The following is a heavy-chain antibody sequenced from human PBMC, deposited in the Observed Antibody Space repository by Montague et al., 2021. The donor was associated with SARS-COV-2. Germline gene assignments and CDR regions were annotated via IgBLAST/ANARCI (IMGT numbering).Heavy chain of an antibody. D-gene: IGHD3-10*01. V-gene: IGHV4-59*08. CDR3: ARTYYYGSVVWFDP. Sequence: SETLSLTCTVSGGSISSYYWSWIRQPPGKGLEWIGYIYYSGNTNYNPSLKSRVTISVDTSKNQFSLKLSSVTAADTAVYRCARTYYYGSVVWFDPWGQGTLVTVSS. CDR2: IYYSGNT. CDR1: GGSISSYY. J-gene: IGHJ5*02.